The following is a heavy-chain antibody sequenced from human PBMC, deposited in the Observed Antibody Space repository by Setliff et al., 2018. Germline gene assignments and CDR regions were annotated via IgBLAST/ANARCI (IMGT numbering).Heavy chain of an antibody. D-gene: IGHD2-8*02. Sequence: SETLSLTCAVSGGSISSGGYSWSWIRQPPGKGLEWIGYIYHSGSTYYNPSLKSRVTISVDTSKNQFSLKLSSVTAADTALYYCTVYNTGSSKDHYWGQGAPVTVSS. CDR3: TVYNTGSSKDHY. J-gene: IGHJ4*02. CDR2: IYHSGST. CDR1: GGSISSGGYS. V-gene: IGHV4-30-2*01.